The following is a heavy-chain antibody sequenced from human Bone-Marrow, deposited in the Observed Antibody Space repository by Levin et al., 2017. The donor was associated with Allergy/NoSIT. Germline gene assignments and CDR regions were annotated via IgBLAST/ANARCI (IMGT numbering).Heavy chain of an antibody. Sequence: GGSLRLSCAVSGLIVSGIYLYWVRQAPGKGLEWVSSIYSGGSRYYADFVRGRFTISRDSSKNTLDLQMVSLSAEDTAQYYCAVFGFGDGSPDAVAHTQWGQGTLVTVSS. D-gene: IGHD6-19*01. V-gene: IGHV3-53*01. CDR2: IYSGGSR. CDR1: GLIVSGIY. CDR3: AVFGFGDGSPDAVAHTQ. J-gene: IGHJ4*02.